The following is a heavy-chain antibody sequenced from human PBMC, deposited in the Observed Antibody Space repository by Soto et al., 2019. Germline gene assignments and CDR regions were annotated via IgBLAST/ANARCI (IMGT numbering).Heavy chain of an antibody. CDR2: INHAGST. V-gene: IGHV4-59*01. CDR1: GDSISGFY. J-gene: IGHJ4*02. Sequence: QVQLQESGPGLVKPSETLSLTCTVSGDSISGFYWSWIRQPPGKGLEWIGYINHAGSTYYSPSLQSRVTISLDSSKNQFSLILTSVIAADTAVYFCATLRRNYFDNWGQGTLVTVSS. CDR3: ATLRRNYFDN.